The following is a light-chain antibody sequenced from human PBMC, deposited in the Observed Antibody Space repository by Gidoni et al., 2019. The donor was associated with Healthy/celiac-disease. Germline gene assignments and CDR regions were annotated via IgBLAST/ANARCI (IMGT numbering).Light chain of an antibody. J-gene: IGKJ2*01. Sequence: DIVLTQSPATLSLSPGERATLSCRASQIVSSYLAWYQQRPGQAPRLLIYDASNRATGIPARFSGSGSGTDFTLTISSLEPEDFAVYYCQQRSNWPYTFGQGTKLEIK. CDR1: QIVSSY. V-gene: IGKV3-11*01. CDR3: QQRSNWPYT. CDR2: DAS.